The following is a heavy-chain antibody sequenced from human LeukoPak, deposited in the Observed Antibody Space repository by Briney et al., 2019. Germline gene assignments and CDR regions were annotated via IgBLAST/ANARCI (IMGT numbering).Heavy chain of an antibody. CDR2: IYYSGST. CDR1: GGSISSGDYY. V-gene: IGHV4-30-4*01. J-gene: IGHJ3*02. Sequence: SQTLSLTCTVSGGSISSGDYYWSWIRQPPGKGLEWIGYIYYSGSTYYNPSLKSRVTISVDKSKNQFSLKLSSVTAADTAVYYCARATNYYDSSGYYRNGVDAFDIWGQGTMVTVSS. D-gene: IGHD3-22*01. CDR3: ARATNYYDSSGYYRNGVDAFDI.